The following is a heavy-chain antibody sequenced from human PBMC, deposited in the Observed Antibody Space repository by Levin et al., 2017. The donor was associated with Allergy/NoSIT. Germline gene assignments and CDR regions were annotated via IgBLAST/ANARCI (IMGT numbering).Heavy chain of an antibody. D-gene: IGHD3-9*01. CDR1: RYSFTSYW. CDR2: IDPSDSYT. CDR3: ARANYDALTGARYYYMDV. V-gene: IGHV5-10-1*01. J-gene: IGHJ6*03. Sequence: GESLKISCKGSRYSFTSYWISWVRQMPGKGLEWMGTIDPSDSYTRYSPSFQGHVTISADTSISTAYLHWSSLKASDTAMYYCARANYDALTGARYYYMDVWGKGTTVTVSS.